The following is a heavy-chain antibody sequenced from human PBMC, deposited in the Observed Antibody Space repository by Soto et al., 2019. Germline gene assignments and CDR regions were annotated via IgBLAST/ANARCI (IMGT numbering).Heavy chain of an antibody. Sequence: GASVKVSCKASGYTFTSYGISWVRQAPGQGLEWMGWISAYNGNTNYAQKLQGRVTMTTDTSTSTAYMELRSLRSDDTAVYYCARVAPWIQLAGGEFDYWGQGTLVTVSS. CDR2: ISAYNGNT. V-gene: IGHV1-18*01. J-gene: IGHJ4*02. D-gene: IGHD5-18*01. CDR3: ARVAPWIQLAGGEFDY. CDR1: GYTFTSYG.